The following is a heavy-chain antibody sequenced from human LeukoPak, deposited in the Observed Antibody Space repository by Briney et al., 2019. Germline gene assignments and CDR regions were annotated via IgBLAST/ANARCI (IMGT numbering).Heavy chain of an antibody. CDR3: ASVAGYSYGPINH. CDR2: IYSSGST. Sequence: SETLSLTCIVSGGSINSYYWSWIRQPVGKGLEWIGRIYSSGSTNYDPSLKSRVSMSVDTSKNQFFLNLSSVTAADTAVYYCASVAGYSYGPINHWGQGTLVTVSS. CDR1: GGSINSYY. J-gene: IGHJ5*02. D-gene: IGHD5-18*01. V-gene: IGHV4-4*07.